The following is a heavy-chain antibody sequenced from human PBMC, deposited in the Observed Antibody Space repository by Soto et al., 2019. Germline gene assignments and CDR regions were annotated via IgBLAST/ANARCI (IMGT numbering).Heavy chain of an antibody. J-gene: IGHJ4*02. D-gene: IGHD2-21*02. V-gene: IGHV3-23*01. CDR1: GFTFRAYN. Sequence: EVQLLESGGGLVQPGGSLRLSCAGSGFTFRAYNMAWVRQAPGKGLEWVSGIDGRDGTYYADSVKCLFNISRDSSRNTVFLQMNSLRADDTAVYYCAKTGQVTARIRFDYWGQGALVTVSS. CDR3: AKTGQVTARIRFDY. CDR2: IDGRDGT.